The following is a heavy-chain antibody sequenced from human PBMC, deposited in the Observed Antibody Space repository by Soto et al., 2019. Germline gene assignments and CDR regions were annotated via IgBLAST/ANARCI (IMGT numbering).Heavy chain of an antibody. V-gene: IGHV1-69*02. J-gene: IGHJ4*02. CDR2: IFPLTDIP. CDR1: GGTFRNYH. Sequence: QVQLVQSGTEVKKPGSSVKVSCKASGGTFRNYHINWVRQAPGQGLEWMGSIFPLTDIPDYAQNFQARLTISADKSTSTAYMELSILTSDDTAMYFCARGPLVVLNYFESWGQGTLVTVSS. CDR3: ARGPLVVLNYFES.